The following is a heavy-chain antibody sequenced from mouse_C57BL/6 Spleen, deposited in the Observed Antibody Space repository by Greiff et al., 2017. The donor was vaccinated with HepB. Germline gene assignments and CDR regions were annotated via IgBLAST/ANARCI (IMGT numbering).Heavy chain of an antibody. CDR1: GYTFTSYW. V-gene: IGHV1-69*01. CDR3: ARRGSSLDWYFDV. CDR2: IDPSDSYT. Sequence: VQLQESGAELVMPGASVKLSCKASGYTFTSYWMHWVKQRPGQGLEWIGEIDPSDSYTNYNQKFKGKSTLTVDKSSSTAYMQLSSLTSEDSAVYYCARRGSSLDWYFDVWGTGTTVTVSA. J-gene: IGHJ1*03. D-gene: IGHD1-1*01.